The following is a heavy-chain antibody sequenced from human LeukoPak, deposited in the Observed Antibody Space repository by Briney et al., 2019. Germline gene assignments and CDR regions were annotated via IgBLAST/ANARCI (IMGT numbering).Heavy chain of an antibody. Sequence: GGSLRLSCAGSGCTFYDYARRWVRQTPGKGLEWVSGISWNSGNIAYADFVGGRFTISRDNAKNSLSLQMNSLSDEDTAVYYCAKDAYGGATFFYYMDVWGKGTTVTVSS. CDR1: GCTFYDYA. D-gene: IGHD2/OR15-2a*01. V-gene: IGHV3-9*01. CDR3: AKDAYGGATFFYYMDV. J-gene: IGHJ6*03. CDR2: ISWNSGNI.